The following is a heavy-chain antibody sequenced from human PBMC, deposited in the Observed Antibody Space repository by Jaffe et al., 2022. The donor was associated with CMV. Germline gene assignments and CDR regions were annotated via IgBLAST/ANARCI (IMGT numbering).Heavy chain of an antibody. J-gene: IGHJ5*02. CDR1: GFTFSSYS. Sequence: EVQLVESGGGLVKPGGSLRLSCAASGFTFSSYSMNWVRQAPGKGLEWVSSISSSSSYIYYADSVKGRFTISRDNAKNSLYLQMNSLRAEDTAVYYCARGATGQYSSSWSWFDPWGQGTLVTVSS. CDR2: ISSSSSYI. D-gene: IGHD6-13*01. CDR3: ARGATGQYSSSWSWFDP. V-gene: IGHV3-21*01.